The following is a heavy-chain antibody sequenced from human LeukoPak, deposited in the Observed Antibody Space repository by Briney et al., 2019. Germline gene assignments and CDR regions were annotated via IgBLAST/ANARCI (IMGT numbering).Heavy chain of an antibody. CDR3: ARPGGYDSSGYYIDY. J-gene: IGHJ4*02. V-gene: IGHV5-51*01. CDR2: IYPGDSDT. Sequence: GESLKISCKGSGYSFTSYWIGWVRQMPGKGLEWMGIIYPGDSDTRYSPSFQGQVTISADKSISTAYLQWSSLKASDTAMYYRARPGGYDSSGYYIDYWGQGTLVTVSS. D-gene: IGHD3-22*01. CDR1: GYSFTSYW.